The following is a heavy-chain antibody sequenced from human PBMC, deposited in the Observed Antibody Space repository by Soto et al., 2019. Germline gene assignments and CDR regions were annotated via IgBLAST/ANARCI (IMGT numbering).Heavy chain of an antibody. Sequence: ASVKVSCKASGYTFTSYGISWVRQAPGQGLEWMGWISAYNGNTNYAQKLRGRVTMTTDTSTSTAYMELRSLRSDDTAVYYCARDGGGYNFYYFDYWGQGTLVTVSS. V-gene: IGHV1-18*01. D-gene: IGHD5-12*01. CDR2: ISAYNGNT. CDR1: GYTFTSYG. J-gene: IGHJ4*02. CDR3: ARDGGGYNFYYFDY.